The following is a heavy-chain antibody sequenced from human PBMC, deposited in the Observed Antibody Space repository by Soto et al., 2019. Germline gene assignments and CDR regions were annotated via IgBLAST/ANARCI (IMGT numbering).Heavy chain of an antibody. CDR2: ITSASDYI. D-gene: IGHD3-9*01. CDR3: ARVGTGSSTPLDI. Sequence: GSVRLSCVDSGFMFTRSTLYWVSQAPGKRLQWVSSITSASDYILYADSVKGRFTISRDNAKNSLYLQMNSLRAEDTAVYYCARVGTGSSTPLDIWGQGTMVTVSS. J-gene: IGHJ3*02. V-gene: IGHV3-21*01. CDR1: GFMFTRST.